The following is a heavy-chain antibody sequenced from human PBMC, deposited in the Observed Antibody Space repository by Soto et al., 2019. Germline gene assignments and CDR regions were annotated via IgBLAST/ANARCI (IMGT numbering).Heavy chain of an antibody. V-gene: IGHV3-15*01. Sequence: GSLRLSCAASGFTFSNAWMSWVRQAPGKGLEWVGRIKSKTDGGTTDYAAPVKGRFTISRDDSKNTLYLQMNSLKTEDTAVYYCTTDLTGYYDFWSGYYPYYYSYGMDVWGQGTTVTVSS. CDR2: IKSKTDGGTT. CDR3: TTDLTGYYDFWSGYYPYYYSYGMDV. D-gene: IGHD3-3*01. CDR1: GFTFSNAW. J-gene: IGHJ6*02.